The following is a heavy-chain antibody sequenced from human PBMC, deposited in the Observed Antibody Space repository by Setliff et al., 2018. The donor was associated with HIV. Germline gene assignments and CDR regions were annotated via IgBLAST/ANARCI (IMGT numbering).Heavy chain of an antibody. Sequence: PSLTCTVSGGSISSDDYYWNWIRQPPGKGLEWIGYITYSGSAYYNPSLKSRVTISIDTSNNQISLDLSSVTAADTAVYFCARAIVKTGYHTKSRVFDYWGQGTLVTVSS. CDR3: ARAIVKTGYHTKSRVFDY. CDR2: ITYSGSA. J-gene: IGHJ4*02. D-gene: IGHD3-9*01. CDR1: GGSISSDDYY. V-gene: IGHV4-30-4*08.